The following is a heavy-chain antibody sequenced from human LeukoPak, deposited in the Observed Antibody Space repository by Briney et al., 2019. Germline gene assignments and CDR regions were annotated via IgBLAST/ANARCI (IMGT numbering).Heavy chain of an antibody. CDR1: GYTFTSYG. V-gene: IGHV1-18*01. CDR3: ASSLGDYNWFDP. CDR2: ISAYNGNT. J-gene: IGHJ5*02. D-gene: IGHD3-16*01. Sequence: GASVKVSCKASGYTFTSYGISWVRQAPGQGLEWMGWISAYNGNTNYAQKLQGRVTMTTDTSTSTAHMELRSLRSDDTAVYYCASSLGDYNWFDPWGQGTLVTVSS.